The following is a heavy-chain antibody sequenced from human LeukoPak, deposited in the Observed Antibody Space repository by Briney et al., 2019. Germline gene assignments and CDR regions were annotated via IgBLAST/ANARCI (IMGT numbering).Heavy chain of an antibody. J-gene: IGHJ4*02. CDR3: ARMEIFDYYGSGSYLGGFDY. D-gene: IGHD3-10*01. V-gene: IGHV2-70*11. CDR1: GFSLSTSGMC. CDR2: IDWDDDK. Sequence: SGPTLVNPTQTLTLTCTFSGFSLSTSGMCVSWIRQPPGKALEWLARIDWDDDKYYSTSLKTRLTISKDTSKNQVVLTMTNMDPVDTATYYCARMEIFDYYGSGSYLGGFDYWGQGTLVTVSS.